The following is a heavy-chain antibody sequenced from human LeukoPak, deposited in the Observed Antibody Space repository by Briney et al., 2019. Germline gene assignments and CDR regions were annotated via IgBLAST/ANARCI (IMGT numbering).Heavy chain of an antibody. CDR3: ASVRDFWSGYYSPYGMDV. V-gene: IGHV3-23*01. J-gene: IGHJ6*02. Sequence: PGGSLRLSCAASGFTFSSYAMSWVRQAPGKGLEWVSAISGSGGSTYYADSVKGQFTISRDNSKNTLYLQMNSLRAEDTAVYYCASVRDFWSGYYSPYGMDVWGQGTTVTVSS. CDR2: ISGSGGST. CDR1: GFTFSSYA. D-gene: IGHD3-3*01.